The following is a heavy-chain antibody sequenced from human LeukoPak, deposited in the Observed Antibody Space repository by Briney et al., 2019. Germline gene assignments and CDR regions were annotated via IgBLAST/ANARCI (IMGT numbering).Heavy chain of an antibody. Sequence: ASVKVSCKASGYTFTSYYMHWVRQAPGQGLEWMGWINPNSGGTNYAQKFQGRVTMTRDTSISTAYMELSRLRSDDTAVYYCASIGTVTRYYYYMDVWGKGTTVTVSS. CDR3: ASIGTVTRYYYYMDV. J-gene: IGHJ6*03. D-gene: IGHD4-17*01. V-gene: IGHV1-2*02. CDR1: GYTFTSYY. CDR2: INPNSGGT.